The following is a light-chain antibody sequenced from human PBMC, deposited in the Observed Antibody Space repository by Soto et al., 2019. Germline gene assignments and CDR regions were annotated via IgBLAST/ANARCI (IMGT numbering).Light chain of an antibody. J-gene: IGKJ3*01. CDR3: QKYSSVPV. Sequence: DIQMTQSPTSLSASVGDRVTITCRASQDIRNFVAWYQQKPGKAPKLLIYAASTLQSVAPSRFSGSGSGTDFTLTINSLQPEDVATYSCQKYSSVPVFGPGTKVEIK. CDR1: QDIRNF. CDR2: AAS. V-gene: IGKV1-27*01.